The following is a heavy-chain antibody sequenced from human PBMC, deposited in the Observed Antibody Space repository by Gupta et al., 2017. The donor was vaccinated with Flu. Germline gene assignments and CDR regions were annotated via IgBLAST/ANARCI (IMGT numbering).Heavy chain of an antibody. CDR1: GFTVSSYD. D-gene: IGHD3-16*01. J-gene: IGHJ4*02. CDR2: ISEGSPHT. CDR3: AKARDYDGDS. Sequence: GFTVSSYDMSWVREAPGKGLEWVSAISEGSPHTYYADSVKGRFTISRDDSKNTLYLQMNSLRAEDTAIYYCAKARDYDGDSWGQGRLGTVSS. V-gene: IGHV3-23*01.